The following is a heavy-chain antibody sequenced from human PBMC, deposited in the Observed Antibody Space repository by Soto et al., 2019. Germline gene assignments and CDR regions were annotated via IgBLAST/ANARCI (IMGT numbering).Heavy chain of an antibody. Sequence: GASVKVSFKASGGTFSSYAISWLRQAPGQGLEWMGGIIPIFGTANYAQKFQGRVTITADESTSTAYMELSSLRSEDTAVYYCARGHYGGNYFAYWGQGTLVTVSS. D-gene: IGHD4-17*01. CDR3: ARGHYGGNYFAY. CDR1: GGTFSSYA. V-gene: IGHV1-69*13. J-gene: IGHJ4*02. CDR2: IIPIFGTA.